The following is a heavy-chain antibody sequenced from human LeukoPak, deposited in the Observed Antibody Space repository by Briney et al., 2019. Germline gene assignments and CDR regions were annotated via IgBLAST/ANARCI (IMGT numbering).Heavy chain of an antibody. CDR2: ISNSGGRT. V-gene: IGHV3-23*01. Sequence: PGGSLRLSCAPSGFTLKNFYMSWVRQAPGKGLEWVSGISNSGGRTFYADSVKGRFTISRDDSKNTLYLQMNSLRAEDAAVYYCAKGLYYDFWSGPDYWGQGTLVTVSS. J-gene: IGHJ4*02. CDR1: GFTLKNFY. D-gene: IGHD3-3*01. CDR3: AKGLYYDFWSGPDY.